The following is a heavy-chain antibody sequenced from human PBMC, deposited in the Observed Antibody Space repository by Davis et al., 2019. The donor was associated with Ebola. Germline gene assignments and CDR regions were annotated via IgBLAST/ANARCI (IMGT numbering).Heavy chain of an antibody. CDR1: GFTFSSYA. CDR3: AKDWEGTWELGL. D-gene: IGHD1-26*01. CDR2: ISGSGGST. Sequence: GESLKISCAASGFTFSSYAMSWVRQAPGKGLEWVSVISGSGGSTYYADSVKGRFTISRDNSKNTLYLQMNSLRAEDTAVYYCAKDWEGTWELGLWGQGTLVTVSS. J-gene: IGHJ4*02. V-gene: IGHV3-23*01.